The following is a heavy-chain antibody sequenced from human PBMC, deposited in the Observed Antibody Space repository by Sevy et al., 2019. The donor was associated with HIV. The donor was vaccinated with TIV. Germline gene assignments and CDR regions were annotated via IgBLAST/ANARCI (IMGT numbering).Heavy chain of an antibody. CDR3: ARGRRYDSGRYYYPPPKNYPAN. J-gene: IGHJ4*02. CDR1: GASVSGERHY. V-gene: IGHV4-61*01. D-gene: IGHD3-22*01. CDR2: IYYTGTS. Sequence: SETLSLTCAVSGASVSGERHYWNWIRQPPGRGLEWIGCIYYTGTSYYNPSLMSRVTMSVGTSKNEISLTLSSVTAADTAVYYCARGRRYDSGRYYYPPPKNYPANRGQGTLVTVSS.